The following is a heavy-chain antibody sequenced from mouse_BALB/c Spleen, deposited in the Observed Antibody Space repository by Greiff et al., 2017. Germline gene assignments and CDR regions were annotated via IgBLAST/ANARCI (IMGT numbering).Heavy chain of an antibody. V-gene: IGHV1S56*01. CDR3: AREGGNSPWFAY. D-gene: IGHD2-1*01. CDR1: GYTFTSYY. J-gene: IGHJ3*01. CDR2: IYPGNVNT. Sequence: LVESGPELVKPGASVRISCKASGYTFTSYYIHWVKQRPGQGLEWIGWIYPGNVNTKYNEKFKGKATLTADKSSSTAYMQLSSLTSEDSAVYFCAREGGNSPWFAYWGQGTLVTVSA.